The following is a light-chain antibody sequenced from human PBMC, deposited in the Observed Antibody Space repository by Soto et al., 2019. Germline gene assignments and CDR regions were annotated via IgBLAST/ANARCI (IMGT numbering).Light chain of an antibody. V-gene: IGKV3-20*01. CDR2: GAS. CDR3: QQYGYSHRK. CDR1: QSVSSNY. J-gene: IGKJ1*01. Sequence: EIVLTQSPGTLSLSPGERATLSCRASQSVSSNYLAWYQLKPGQAPRLLIYGASSRATGIPDRFSGSGSGTDFTLTISSLDPEDFAVYFCQQYGYSHRKCGQGTKVDIK.